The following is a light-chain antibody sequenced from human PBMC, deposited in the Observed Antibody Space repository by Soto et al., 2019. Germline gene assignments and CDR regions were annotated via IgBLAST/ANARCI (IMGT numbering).Light chain of an antibody. CDR3: LKYKSGTLT. J-gene: IGKJ4*01. V-gene: IGKV1-27*01. CDR2: AAS. Sequence: DIQMTQSPSSLSASVGDRVTISCRASQGIINYLAWYQQKPGKVPKLLIQAASTLQSGVPSRFSGRGSGTDFTLTISSLQPEDVATYYCLKYKSGTLTFGGGTKGEI. CDR1: QGIINY.